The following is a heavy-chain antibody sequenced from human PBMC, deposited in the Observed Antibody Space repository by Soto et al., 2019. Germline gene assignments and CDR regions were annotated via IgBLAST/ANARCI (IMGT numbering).Heavy chain of an antibody. CDR3: ARVVPQTTAHFDY. V-gene: IGHV3-21*01. J-gene: IGHJ4*02. Sequence: GGSMRLSCAASGFTFSSYSMNWVRQAPGKGLEWVSSISSSSSYIYYADSGKGRFTISRDNAKNSLYLQMNSLRAEDTAVYYCARVVPQTTAHFDYWGQGTLVTVSS. CDR2: ISSSSSYI. D-gene: IGHD4-4*01. CDR1: GFTFSSYS.